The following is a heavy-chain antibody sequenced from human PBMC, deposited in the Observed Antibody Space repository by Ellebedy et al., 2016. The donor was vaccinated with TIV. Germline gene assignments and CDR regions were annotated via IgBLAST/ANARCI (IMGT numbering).Heavy chain of an antibody. Sequence: MPSETLSLTCSVSGGSVSSLFWCWIRQPPGKGLEWIGYLYSGGDTNYNSSFKSRVAISASTSKDEVSLRLTSVTAADTAVYYCTAVSTHSYFYGVDVWGPGTTVTVSS. V-gene: IGHV4-59*02. J-gene: IGHJ6*02. D-gene: IGHD2-8*01. CDR1: GGSVSSLF. CDR2: LYSGGDT. CDR3: TAVSTHSYFYGVDV.